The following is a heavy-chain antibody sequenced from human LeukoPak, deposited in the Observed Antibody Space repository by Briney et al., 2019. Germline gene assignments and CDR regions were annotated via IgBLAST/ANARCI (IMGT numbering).Heavy chain of an antibody. Sequence: GGSLRLSCAASGFTFSSYNMNWVRQAPGKGLEWVSYISSSSSYIYYADSVRGRFTISRDNAKNSLYLQMNSLRAEDTAVYSCARGADGVSSNSRGWFDPWGQGTLVTVSS. CDR2: ISSSSSYI. D-gene: IGHD2-15*01. J-gene: IGHJ5*02. CDR1: GFTFSSYN. CDR3: ARGADGVSSNSRGWFDP. V-gene: IGHV3-21*05.